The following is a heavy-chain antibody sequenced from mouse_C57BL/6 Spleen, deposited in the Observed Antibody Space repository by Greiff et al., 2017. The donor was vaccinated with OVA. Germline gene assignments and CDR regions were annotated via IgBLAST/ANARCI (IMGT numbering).Heavy chain of an antibody. V-gene: IGHV2-4*01. CDR1: GFSLTSYG. Sequence: QVQLKQSGPGLVQPSQSLSITCTVSGFSLTSYGVHWVRQPPGKGLEWLGVIWSGGSTDDNAAFISRLSISKDNSKSQVFFKRNSLQADDTAIYYCAKNGYYGVGAMDYWGQGTSVTVSS. D-gene: IGHD1-1*01. J-gene: IGHJ4*01. CDR3: AKNGYYGVGAMDY. CDR2: IWSGGST.